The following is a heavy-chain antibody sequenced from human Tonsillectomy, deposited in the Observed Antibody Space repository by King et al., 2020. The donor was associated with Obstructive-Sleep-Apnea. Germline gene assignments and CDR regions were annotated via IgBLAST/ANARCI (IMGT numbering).Heavy chain of an antibody. CDR2: INHSGST. V-gene: IGHV4-34*01. Sequence: VQLQQWGAGLLKPSETLSLTCAVYGGSFSGYYWTWIRQPPGKGLEWIGQINHSGSTNYNPSLKSRVTILVDTSKSQFSLMLSSVTAADTAVYYCARDYYGSGSYLFSYYGMDVWGQGTTVTVSS. CDR1: GGSFSGYY. J-gene: IGHJ6*02. D-gene: IGHD3-10*01. CDR3: ARDYYGSGSYLFSYYGMDV.